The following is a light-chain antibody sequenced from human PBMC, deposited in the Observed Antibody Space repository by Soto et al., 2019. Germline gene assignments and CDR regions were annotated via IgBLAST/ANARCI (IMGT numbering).Light chain of an antibody. CDR2: DAS. CDR3: QQRSNWAIT. CDR1: QSVSSY. J-gene: IGKJ5*01. Sequence: EIVLTQSPATLSLSPGERATLSCRASQSVSSYLVWYQQKPGQAPRLLIYDASNRATGIPARFSGSGSETDFTLTISSLEPEDFAVYYCQQRSNWAITFGQGTRLEIK. V-gene: IGKV3-11*01.